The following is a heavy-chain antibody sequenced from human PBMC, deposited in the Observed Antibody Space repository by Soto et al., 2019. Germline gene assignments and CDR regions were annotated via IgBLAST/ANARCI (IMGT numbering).Heavy chain of an antibody. D-gene: IGHD2-2*01. CDR3: ARMIWDCTTTSCSDYYYGLDV. CDR1: GYTFTSYD. V-gene: IGHV1-8*01. J-gene: IGHJ6*02. CDR2: VTPNSGNT. Sequence: VASVKVSCKASGYTFTSYDINWVRQATGQGHEGMGRVTPNSGNTGYAQKFQGRVTMTRSTSMSTAYMELSSLKSEDTAVYYCARMIWDCTTTSCSDYYYGLDVWGQGTTVTVSS.